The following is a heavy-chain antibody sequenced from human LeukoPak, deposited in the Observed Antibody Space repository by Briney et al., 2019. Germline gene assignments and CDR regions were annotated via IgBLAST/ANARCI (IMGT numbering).Heavy chain of an antibody. J-gene: IGHJ5*02. D-gene: IGHD3-3*01. Sequence: GGSLRLSCTASGFTFGDYAMSWVRQAPGKGLEWVSAISGSGGSTYYADSVKGRFTISRDNSKNTLYLQMTSLRAEDTAVYYCAKDPYDFWSGYYPNWFDPWGQGTLVTVSS. CDR2: ISGSGGST. CDR3: AKDPYDFWSGYYPNWFDP. CDR1: GFTFGDYA. V-gene: IGHV3-23*01.